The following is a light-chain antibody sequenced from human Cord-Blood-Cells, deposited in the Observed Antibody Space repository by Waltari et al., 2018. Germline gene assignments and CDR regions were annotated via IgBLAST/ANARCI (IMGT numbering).Light chain of an antibody. CDR1: QSVSSN. CDR2: GAS. Sequence: DIVMTQSPPTLCVYPGERATLSCRASQSVSSNLAWYQQKPGQAPRLLIYGASTRATGIPARFSGSGSGTEFTLTISSLQSEDFAVYYCQQYNNWPGTFGQGTKVEIK. J-gene: IGKJ1*01. CDR3: QQYNNWPGT. V-gene: IGKV3-15*01.